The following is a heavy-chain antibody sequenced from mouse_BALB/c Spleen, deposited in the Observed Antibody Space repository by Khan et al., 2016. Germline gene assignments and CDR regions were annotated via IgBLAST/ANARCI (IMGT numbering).Heavy chain of an antibody. J-gene: IGHJ3*01. CDR3: VRSLWAYDYAWFAY. V-gene: IGHV3-6*02. D-gene: IGHD2-4*01. CDR1: GSSITSGFY. Sequence: EVQLQESGPGLVKPSQSLSLTCSVTGSSITSGFYWNWIRLFPGNKLEWMGYISYDGSNNCNPSLKNRISITRDTSKNQFFLRLNSVTTEDTATYYCVRSLWAYDYAWFAYWGQGTLVTVSA. CDR2: ISYDGSN.